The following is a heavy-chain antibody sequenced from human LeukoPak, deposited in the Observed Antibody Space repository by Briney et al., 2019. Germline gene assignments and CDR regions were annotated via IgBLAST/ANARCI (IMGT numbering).Heavy chain of an antibody. V-gene: IGHV3-73*01. CDR2: IRSKANSYAT. CDR1: GFTFSGSA. CDR3: TRPYSSSWYNDY. D-gene: IGHD6-13*01. J-gene: IGHJ4*02. Sequence: GGSLRLSCAASGFTFSGSAMHWVRQASGKGLEWVGRIRSKANSYATAYAASVKGRFTISRDDYLQMNSLKTEDTAVYYCTRPYSSSWYNDYWGQGTLVTVSS.